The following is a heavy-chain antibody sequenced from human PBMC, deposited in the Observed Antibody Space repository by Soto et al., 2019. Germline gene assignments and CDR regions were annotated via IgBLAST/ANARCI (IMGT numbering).Heavy chain of an antibody. J-gene: IGHJ4*02. CDR2: INSDGSST. CDR3: ARDSIAAAGTFDY. V-gene: IGHV3-74*01. CDR1: GFTFSSYW. Sequence: GGSLRLSCAASGFTFSSYWMHWVRQAPGKGLVWVSRINSDGSSTSCADSVKGRFTISRDNAKNTLYLQMNSLRAEDTAVYYCARDSIAAAGTFDYWGQGTLVPSPQ. D-gene: IGHD6-13*01.